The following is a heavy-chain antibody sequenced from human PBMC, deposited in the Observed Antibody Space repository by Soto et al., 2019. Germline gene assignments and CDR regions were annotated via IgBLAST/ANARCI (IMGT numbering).Heavy chain of an antibody. J-gene: IGHJ3*02. CDR1: GFTFSSYA. CDR2: ISGSGGST. D-gene: IGHD1-1*01. Sequence: EVQLLESGRGLVQPGGSLRLSCAASGFTFSSYAMSWVRQAPGKGLEWVSAISGSGGSTYYADSVKGRFTISRDNSKNTLYLQMNSLRAEDTAVYYCAKDRWRYNWNGDAFDIWGQGTMVTVSS. V-gene: IGHV3-23*01. CDR3: AKDRWRYNWNGDAFDI.